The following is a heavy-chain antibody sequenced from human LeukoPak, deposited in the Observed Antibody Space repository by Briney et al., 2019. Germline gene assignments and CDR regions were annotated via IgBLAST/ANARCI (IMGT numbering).Heavy chain of an antibody. D-gene: IGHD4-11*01. CDR2: ISSSSSTI. CDR1: GFTFSSYS. J-gene: IGHJ6*02. CDR3: ARDGRDYTGPPLPYYYYSGMDV. Sequence: PGGSLRLSCGASGFTFSSYSMNWVRQAPGKGLEWVSYISSSSSTIYYADSVKGRFTISRDNAKNSLYLQMNSLRAEDTAVYYCARDGRDYTGPPLPYYYYSGMDVWGQGTTVTVSS. V-gene: IGHV3-48*01.